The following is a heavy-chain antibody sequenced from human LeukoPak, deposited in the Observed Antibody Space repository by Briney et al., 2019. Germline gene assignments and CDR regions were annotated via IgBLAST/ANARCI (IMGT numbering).Heavy chain of an antibody. J-gene: IGHJ4*02. D-gene: IGHD3-9*01. CDR2: IIPIFDTA. CDR3: ARGLLGSATGYSSGAWDY. Sequence: SVKVSCKAFGGTFSSYAISWVRQAPGQGLEWMGGIIPIFDTADYAQKFQGRLTITADESTSTAYMELSSLRAEDTAMYYCARGLLGSATGYSSGAWDYWGQGTLVTVSS. V-gene: IGHV1-69*13. CDR1: GGTFSSYA.